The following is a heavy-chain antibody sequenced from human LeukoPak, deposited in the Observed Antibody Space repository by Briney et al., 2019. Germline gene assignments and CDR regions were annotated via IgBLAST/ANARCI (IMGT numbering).Heavy chain of an antibody. V-gene: IGHV4-4*07. D-gene: IGHD2-2*02. CDR1: GGSIDNFY. CDR2: LNNGGDT. Sequence: PSETLSLTCTVSGGSIDNFYWSWIRQPAGKGLEGIGRLNNGGDTNYSPSLRRRVTIAVDTSKNHFSLILSSVTVADTAMYYCARAIGVYAFDVWGQGTMVTVSS. CDR3: ARAIGVYAFDV. J-gene: IGHJ3*01.